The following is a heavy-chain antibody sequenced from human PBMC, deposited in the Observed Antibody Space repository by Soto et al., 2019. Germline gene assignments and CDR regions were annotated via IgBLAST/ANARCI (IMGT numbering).Heavy chain of an antibody. V-gene: IGHV3-15*07. CDR3: TTDYPHGMAAAGTLGY. J-gene: IGHJ4*02. Sequence: EVQLVESGGGLVKPGGSLRLSCAASGFTFSNAWMYWVRQAPGKGLDWVGRIKSKTDGGTTEYAAPVKGRFTSPRDDSQSTLYLQMNRLKTEDAGVYYGTTDYPHGMAAAGTLGYLGPGTLVTVSS. CDR2: IKSKTDGGTT. D-gene: IGHD6-13*01. CDR1: GFTFSNAW.